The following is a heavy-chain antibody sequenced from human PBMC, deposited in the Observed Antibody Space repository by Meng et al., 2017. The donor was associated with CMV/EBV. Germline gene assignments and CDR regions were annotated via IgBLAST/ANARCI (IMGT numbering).Heavy chain of an antibody. Sequence: YGGSFSCYYWSWIRQPPGTGLEWIGEINHSGSTNYNPSLKSRVTISVDTSKNQFSLKLSSVTAADTAVYYCARGRPPGYSYGGYFDYWGQGTLVTVSS. J-gene: IGHJ4*02. CDR1: GGSFSCYY. V-gene: IGHV4-34*01. CDR2: INHSGST. D-gene: IGHD5-18*01. CDR3: ARGRPPGYSYGGYFDY.